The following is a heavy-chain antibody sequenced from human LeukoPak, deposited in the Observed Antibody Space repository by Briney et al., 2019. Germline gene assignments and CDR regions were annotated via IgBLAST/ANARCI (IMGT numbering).Heavy chain of an antibody. D-gene: IGHD3-22*01. J-gene: IGHJ4*02. CDR3: ATAREDYYYDSSGYYYSY. V-gene: IGHV1-24*01. CDR1: GYTVTELS. CDR2: FDPEDGET. Sequence: ASVKVSCKVSGYTVTELSMHWVRQAPGKGLEWMGGFDPEDGETIYAQKFQGRVTMTEDTSTDTAYMELSSLRSEDTAVYYCATAREDYYYDSSGYYYSYWGQGTLVTVSS.